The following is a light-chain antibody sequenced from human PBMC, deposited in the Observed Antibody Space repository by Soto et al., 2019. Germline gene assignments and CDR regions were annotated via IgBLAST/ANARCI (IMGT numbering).Light chain of an antibody. CDR3: QQSYSTPRT. CDR2: VTS. Sequence: EIVLTQSPGTLSLSPGDGATLSCRASQGVSSSYLAWYQQKPGQAPRLLMYVTSSRATGIPDRFSGSGAGTDFTLTISSLQPEDFATYYCQQSYSTPRTFGQGTKVDIK. CDR1: QGVSSSY. J-gene: IGKJ1*01. V-gene: IGKV3-20*01.